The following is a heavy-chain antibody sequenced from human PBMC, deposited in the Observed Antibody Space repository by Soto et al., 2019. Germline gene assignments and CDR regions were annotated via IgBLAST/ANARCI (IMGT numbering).Heavy chain of an antibody. D-gene: IGHD2-8*01. J-gene: IGHJ4*02. CDR2: VYPADSKT. CDR3: AKFRVGGYCTSDVCYQFDN. Sequence: PGESLKISCQGSGYSFSNNWIGWMRQMPGKGLEWMGIVYPADSKTRYSPSFEGQVTISADNSISTAYLQWSSLKASDTAMYYCAKFRVGGYCTSDVCYQFDNWGLGTLVSVSS. CDR1: GYSFSNNW. V-gene: IGHV5-51*01.